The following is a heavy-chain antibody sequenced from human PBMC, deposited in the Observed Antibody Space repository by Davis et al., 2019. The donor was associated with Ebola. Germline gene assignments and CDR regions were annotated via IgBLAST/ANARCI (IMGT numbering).Heavy chain of an antibody. Sequence: MPSETLSLTCAVSGGSISSSNWWSWVRQPPGKGLEWIGEIYHSESTNYNPSPKSRVTISVDKSKNQFSLKLSSVTAADTAVYYCARTEKHSSGWYLGGYWGQGTLVTVSS. CDR2: IYHSEST. D-gene: IGHD6-19*01. CDR3: ARTEKHSSGWYLGGY. CDR1: GGSISSSNW. V-gene: IGHV4-4*02. J-gene: IGHJ4*02.